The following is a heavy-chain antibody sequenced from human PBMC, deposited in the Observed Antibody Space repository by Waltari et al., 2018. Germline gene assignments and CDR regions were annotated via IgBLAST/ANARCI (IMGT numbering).Heavy chain of an antibody. V-gene: IGHV4-4*02. D-gene: IGHD2-15*01. J-gene: IGHJ4*02. CDR3: ASDRGRGLYLDS. CDR2: VHQSGRS. Sequence: QVQLQESGPGLVKPSGTLSLTCTVSGDSISNNFFWSWVRQSPGKGLEWIGQVHQSGRSNYNPSLESRVTVSMDTSKNQFSLRVTSVTAADTAIYYCASDRGRGLYLDSWGQGTLVT. CDR1: GDSISNNFF.